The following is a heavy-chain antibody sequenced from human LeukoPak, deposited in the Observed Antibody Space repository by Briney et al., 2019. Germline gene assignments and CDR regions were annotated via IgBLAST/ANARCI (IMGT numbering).Heavy chain of an antibody. CDR3: ARAKGPSDPKGIAAAGYYFDY. J-gene: IGHJ4*02. CDR1: GFTFSSYG. D-gene: IGHD6-13*01. Sequence: QPGRSLRLSCAASGFTFSSYGMHWVRQAPGKGLEWVAVIWYDGSNKYYADSVKGRFTISRDNSKNTLYLQMNSLRAEDTAVYYCARAKGPSDPKGIAAAGYYFDYWGQGTLVTVSS. CDR2: IWYDGSNK. V-gene: IGHV3-33*01.